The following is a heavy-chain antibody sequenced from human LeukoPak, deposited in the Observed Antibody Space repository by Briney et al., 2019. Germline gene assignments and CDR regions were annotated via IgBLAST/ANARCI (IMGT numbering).Heavy chain of an antibody. CDR2: ISSSGSSM. Sequence: GGSLRLSCAASGFTFSDYYMSWIRQAPGKGLEWVSYISSSGSSMYYADSVKGRFTISRDNAKNSLYLQMNSLRAEDTAVYFCARDETTYYYDSSDYSPDAFDIWGQGTMVTVSS. CDR3: ARDETTYYYDSSDYSPDAFDI. J-gene: IGHJ3*02. CDR1: GFTFSDYY. V-gene: IGHV3-11*01. D-gene: IGHD3-22*01.